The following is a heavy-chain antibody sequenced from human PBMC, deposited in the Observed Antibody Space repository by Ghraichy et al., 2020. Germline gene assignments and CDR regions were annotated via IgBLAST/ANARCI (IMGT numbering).Heavy chain of an antibody. J-gene: IGHJ6*02. CDR2: INHSGST. CDR3: ARGRGNRPRLVSCMDV. Sequence: SETLSRTCAVYGGSFSGYYWSWIRQPPGKGLEWIGEINHSGSTNYNPSLKSRVTISVDTSKNQFSLKLSSVTAADTAVYYCARGRGNRPRLVSCMDVWGQGTTVTVSS. V-gene: IGHV4-34*01. D-gene: IGHD2-8*02. CDR1: GGSFSGYY.